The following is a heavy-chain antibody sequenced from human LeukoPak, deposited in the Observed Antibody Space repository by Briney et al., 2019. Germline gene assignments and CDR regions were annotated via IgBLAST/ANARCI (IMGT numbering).Heavy chain of an antibody. CDR2: IRSDGTST. Sequence: GGSLRLSCEASGFSISTYWIPWVRQAPGEGPIWVSLIRSDGTSTSYADSVKGRFTISRDNAKNSLYLQMNSLRAEDTALYYCAKAHYYDSSGYYYPHAFDIWGQGTMVTVSS. J-gene: IGHJ3*02. V-gene: IGHV3-74*01. CDR3: AKAHYYDSSGYYYPHAFDI. CDR1: GFSISTYW. D-gene: IGHD3-22*01.